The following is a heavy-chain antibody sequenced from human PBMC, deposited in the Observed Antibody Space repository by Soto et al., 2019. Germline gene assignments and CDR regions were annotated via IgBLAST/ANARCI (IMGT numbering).Heavy chain of an antibody. CDR2: IIPIFGTA. D-gene: IGHD1-26*01. V-gene: IGHV1-69*13. J-gene: IGHJ4*02. CDR3: ARSDSGSYYSFDY. Sequence: SVKVSCKASGGTFSSYAISWVRQAPGQGLEWMGGIIPIFGTANYAQKFQGRVTITADESTSTAYMELSSLRSEDTAVYYCARSDSGSYYSFDYWGQGTLVTVSS. CDR1: GGTFSSYA.